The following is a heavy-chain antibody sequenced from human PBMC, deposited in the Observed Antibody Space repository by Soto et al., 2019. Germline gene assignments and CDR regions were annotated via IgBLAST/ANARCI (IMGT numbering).Heavy chain of an antibody. J-gene: IGHJ4*02. V-gene: IGHV4-34*01. CDR1: GGSFTGYY. CDR2: IKDGGST. CDR3: ARGQEGVVATH. D-gene: IGHD2-15*01. Sequence: QVQLQQWGAGLLKPSETLSLTCAVNGGSFTGYYWSWVRQPPGKGLEWIGEIKDGGSTTYSPSLRRRVTISADTSKRQLSLKVTYVTAADTAVYYCARGQEGVVATHWDQGSLVTVSS.